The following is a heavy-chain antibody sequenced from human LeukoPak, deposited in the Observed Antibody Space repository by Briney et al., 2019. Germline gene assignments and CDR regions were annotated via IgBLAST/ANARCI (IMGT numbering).Heavy chain of an antibody. Sequence: ASVKVSCKASGYTFTSYDINWVRQATGQGLEWMGWINTNTGNPTYAQGFTGRFVFSLDTSVSTAYLQISSLKAEDTAVYYCARRSPSIAAAGTDYWGQGTLVTVSS. CDR1: GYTFTSYD. CDR2: INTNTGNP. J-gene: IGHJ4*02. V-gene: IGHV7-4-1*02. CDR3: ARRSPSIAAAGTDY. D-gene: IGHD6-13*01.